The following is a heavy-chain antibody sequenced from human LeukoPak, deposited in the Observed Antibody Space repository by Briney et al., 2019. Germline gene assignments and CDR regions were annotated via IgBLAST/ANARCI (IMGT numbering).Heavy chain of an antibody. CDR1: GYTFTGDY. CDR3: ARDYASGSYYDY. J-gene: IGHJ4*02. D-gene: IGHD3-10*01. CDR2: MTPNSGGT. Sequence: ASVKVSCKASGYTFTGDYLHWVRQAPGQGLEWMGWMTPNSGGTNYAQKFQGRVTMTRDTSISTAYMELSRLRSDDTAVYYCARDYASGSYYDYWGQGSLVTVSS. V-gene: IGHV1-2*02.